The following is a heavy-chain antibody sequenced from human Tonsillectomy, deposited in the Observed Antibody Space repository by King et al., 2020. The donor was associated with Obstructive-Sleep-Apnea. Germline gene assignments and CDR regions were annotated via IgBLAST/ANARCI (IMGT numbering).Heavy chain of an antibody. V-gene: IGHV3-23*04. CDR1: GFTFSSYA. Sequence: VQLVESGGGLVQPGGSLRLSCAASGFTFSSYAMSWVRQAPGKGLELVSGISGSGGSTYYADSVKGRFTISRDNSKNTLYLQMNSLRAEDTAVYYCAKPPWIAAAGNYYYYGMDVWGQGTTVTVSS. CDR2: ISGSGGST. D-gene: IGHD6-13*01. J-gene: IGHJ6*02. CDR3: AKPPWIAAAGNYYYYGMDV.